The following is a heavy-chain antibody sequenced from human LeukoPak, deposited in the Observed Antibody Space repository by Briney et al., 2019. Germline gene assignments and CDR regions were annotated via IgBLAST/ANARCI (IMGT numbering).Heavy chain of an antibody. J-gene: IGHJ4*02. D-gene: IGHD3-3*01. V-gene: IGHV4-34*01. CDR3: ARSGAIFGVVVIRSYFDY. Sequence: PSETLSLTCAVYGGSFTNYHWSWIRQPPGKGLEWIGEVHHSGSTNYNPSLESRVTLSVNTSKNQFALKLGSVTAADTGIYYCARSGAIFGVVVIRSYFDYWGQGIRVTVSS. CDR1: GGSFTNYH. CDR2: VHHSGST.